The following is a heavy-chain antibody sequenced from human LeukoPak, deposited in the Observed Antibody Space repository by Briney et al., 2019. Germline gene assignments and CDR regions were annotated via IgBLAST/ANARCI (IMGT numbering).Heavy chain of an antibody. V-gene: IGHV4-34*01. Sequence: SETLSLTCAVYGGSFSGYYWSWIRQPPGKGLEWIGEINHSGSTNYNPSLKSRVTISVDTSKNQFPLKLSSVTAADTAVYYCASSLETYYYDSSGYYFWHWGQGTLVTVSS. CDR1: GGSFSGYY. CDR3: ASSLETYYYDSSGYYFWH. J-gene: IGHJ4*02. CDR2: INHSGST. D-gene: IGHD3-22*01.